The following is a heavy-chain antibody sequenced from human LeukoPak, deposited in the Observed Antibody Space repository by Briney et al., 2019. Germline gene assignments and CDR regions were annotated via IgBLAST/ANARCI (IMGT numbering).Heavy chain of an antibody. CDR2: ISYDGSNK. J-gene: IGHJ1*01. CDR3: AKDQTPPLH. Sequence: GGSLGLSCAASGFTFSSHGMHWVRQAPGKGLERVAVISYDGSNKYYADSVKGRFTISRDNSKNTLYLQMNSLRAEDTAVYYCAKDQTPPLHWGQGTLVTVSS. D-gene: IGHD4-23*01. CDR1: GFTFSSHG. V-gene: IGHV3-30*18.